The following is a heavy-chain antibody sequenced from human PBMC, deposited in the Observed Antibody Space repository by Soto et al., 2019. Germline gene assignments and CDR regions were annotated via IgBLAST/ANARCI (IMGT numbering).Heavy chain of an antibody. V-gene: IGHV3-74*01. CDR2: INSDGSST. Sequence: GGSLRLSCAASGFTFSSYWMHWVRQAPGKGLVWVSRINSDGSSTSYADSVKGRFTISRDNAKNTLYLQMNSLRAEDTAVYYCARDRSYSSSWPSFDPWGQGTLVTVSS. CDR1: GFTFSSYW. J-gene: IGHJ5*02. D-gene: IGHD6-13*01. CDR3: ARDRSYSSSWPSFDP.